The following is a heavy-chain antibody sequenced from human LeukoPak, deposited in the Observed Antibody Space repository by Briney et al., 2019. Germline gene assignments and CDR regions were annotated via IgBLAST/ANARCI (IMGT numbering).Heavy chain of an antibody. V-gene: IGHV1-2*02. CDR1: GYTFTGYY. D-gene: IGHD3-22*01. CDR3: ASFDMDYDSSGPRRGYYYYMDV. J-gene: IGHJ6*03. Sequence: ASVKVSCKASGYTFTGYYMHWVRQAPGQGLEWMGWINPNSGGTTYAQKFQGRVTMTRDTSISTAYMELSRLRSDDTAVYYCASFDMDYDSSGPRRGYYYYMDVWGKGTTVTVSS. CDR2: INPNSGGT.